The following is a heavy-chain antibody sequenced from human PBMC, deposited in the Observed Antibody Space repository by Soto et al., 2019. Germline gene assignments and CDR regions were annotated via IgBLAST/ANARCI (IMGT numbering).Heavy chain of an antibody. J-gene: IGHJ4*02. Sequence: GGSLRLSCAASGFTFSSYGMHWVRQAPGKGLEWVAVISYDGSNKYYADSVKGRFTISRENSKNTLYLQMNSLRAEDTAVYYCAKDKRYCSSTSCYGSGFDYWGQGTLVTVSS. V-gene: IGHV3-30*18. CDR3: AKDKRYCSSTSCYGSGFDY. CDR2: ISYDGSNK. D-gene: IGHD2-2*01. CDR1: GFTFSSYG.